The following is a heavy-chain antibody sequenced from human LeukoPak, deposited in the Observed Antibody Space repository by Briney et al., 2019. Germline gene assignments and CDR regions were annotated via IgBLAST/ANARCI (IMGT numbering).Heavy chain of an antibody. Sequence: SETLSLTCTVSGGSISSYYWSWIRQPAGKGLEWMGRIYTGGSTNYNPSLKSRVTMSVDTSKNQFSLKLSSVTAADTAVYYCAREDHDYITGLRTDSHAFDIWGQGTMVTVSS. J-gene: IGHJ3*02. D-gene: IGHD4-11*01. CDR1: GGSISSYY. V-gene: IGHV4-4*07. CDR3: AREDHDYITGLRTDSHAFDI. CDR2: IYTGGST.